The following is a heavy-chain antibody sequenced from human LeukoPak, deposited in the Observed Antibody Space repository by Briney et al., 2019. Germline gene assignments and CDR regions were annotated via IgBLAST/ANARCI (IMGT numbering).Heavy chain of an antibody. CDR3: ARERAYCSSTSCYRGNYFDY. V-gene: IGHV1-69*04. D-gene: IGHD2-2*02. Sequence: ASVKVSCKASGGTFSSYAISWVRQAPGQGLEWMGRIIPILGIANYAQKFQGRVTITADKSTSTAYMELSSLRSEDTAVYYCARERAYCSSTSCYRGNYFDYWGQGTLVTVSS. CDR1: GGTFSSYA. CDR2: IIPILGIA. J-gene: IGHJ4*02.